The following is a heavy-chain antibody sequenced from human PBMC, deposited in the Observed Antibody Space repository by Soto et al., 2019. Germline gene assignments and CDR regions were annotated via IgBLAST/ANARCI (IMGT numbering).Heavy chain of an antibody. V-gene: IGHV1-69*12. D-gene: IGHD5-18*01. CDR1: GGTFSSYA. CDR3: ARDQDTAMDYPYYYGMDV. J-gene: IGHJ6*02. Sequence: QVQLVQSGAEVKKPGSSVKVSCKASGGTFSSYAISWVRQAPGQGLEWMGGIIPIFGTANYAQKFQGRVTITADESTSTAYRELSSLRSEDTAVYYCARDQDTAMDYPYYYGMDVWGQGTTVTVSS. CDR2: IIPIFGTA.